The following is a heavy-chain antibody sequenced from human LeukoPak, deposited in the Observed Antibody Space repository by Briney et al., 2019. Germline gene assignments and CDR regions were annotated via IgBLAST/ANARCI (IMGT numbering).Heavy chain of an antibody. V-gene: IGHV4-59*01. D-gene: IGHD3-10*01. CDR1: GGSINSYY. J-gene: IGHJ3*02. Sequence: PSETLSLTCTVSGGSINSYYWSWIRQPPGKGLEWIGYIYYSGSTNYNPSLKSRVTISVDTSKNQFSLKLSSVTAADTAVYYCARVGLRFGNAFDIWGQGTMVTVSS. CDR2: IYYSGST. CDR3: ARVGLRFGNAFDI.